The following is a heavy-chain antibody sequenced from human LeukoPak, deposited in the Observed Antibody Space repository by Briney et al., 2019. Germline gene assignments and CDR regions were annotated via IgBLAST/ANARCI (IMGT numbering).Heavy chain of an antibody. J-gene: IGHJ3*02. V-gene: IGHV3-30*03. D-gene: IGHD3-10*01. CDR3: VFEGRADAFDI. CDR2: ISYDGSNK. CDR1: GFTFSSYG. Sequence: GGSLRLSCSASGFTFSSYGMHWVRQAPGKGLEWVAVISYDGSNKYYADSVKGRFTISRDNSKNTLYLQMNSLRAEDSAVYYCVFEGRADAFDIWGQGTMVTVSS.